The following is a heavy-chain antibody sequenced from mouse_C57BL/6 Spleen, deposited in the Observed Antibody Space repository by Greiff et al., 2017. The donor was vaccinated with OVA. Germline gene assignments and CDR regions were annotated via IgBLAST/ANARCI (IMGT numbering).Heavy chain of an antibody. D-gene: IGHD1-1*01. CDR3: ARHYYGRDFDY. J-gene: IGHJ2*01. CDR2: ISSGSSTI. V-gene: IGHV5-17*01. Sequence: DVMLVESGGSLVKPGGSLKLSCAASGFTFSDYGMHWVRQAPEKGLEWVAYISSGSSTIYYADTVKGRFTISRDNAKNTLFLQMTSLRSEDTAMYYCARHYYGRDFDYWGQGTTLTVSS. CDR1: GFTFSDYG.